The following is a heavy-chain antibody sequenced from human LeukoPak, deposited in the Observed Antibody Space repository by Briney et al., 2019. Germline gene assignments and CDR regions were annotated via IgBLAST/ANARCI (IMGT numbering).Heavy chain of an antibody. D-gene: IGHD2-2*01. CDR2: ICTSGST. Sequence: SETLSLTCTVSGGSISSGSYYWSWIRQPAGKGLEWIGRICTSGSTNYNPSLKSRVTISVDTSKNQFSLKLSSVTAADTAVYYCARGTVHIVVVPAAKGYYYYYMDVWGKGTTVTVSS. CDR1: GGSISSGSYY. V-gene: IGHV4-61*02. J-gene: IGHJ6*03. CDR3: ARGTVHIVVVPAAKGYYYYYMDV.